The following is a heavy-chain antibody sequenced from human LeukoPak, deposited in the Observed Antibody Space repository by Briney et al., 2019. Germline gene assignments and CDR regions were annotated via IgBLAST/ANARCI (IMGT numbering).Heavy chain of an antibody. CDR1: GFTFSSYS. CDR2: ISSSSSYI. D-gene: IGHD6-19*01. Sequence: PGGSLRLSCAASGFTFSSYSMNWVRQAPGKGLEWVSSISSSSSYIYYADSVKGRFTISRDNAKNSLYLQMNSLRAEDTGIYYCAKYSSTYRDYWGQGTLVTVSS. V-gene: IGHV3-21*04. CDR3: AKYSSTYRDY. J-gene: IGHJ4*02.